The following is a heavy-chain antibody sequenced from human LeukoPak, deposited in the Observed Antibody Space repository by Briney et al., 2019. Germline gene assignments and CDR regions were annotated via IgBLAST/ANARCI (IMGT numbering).Heavy chain of an antibody. J-gene: IGHJ4*02. V-gene: IGHV3-23*01. CDR2: ISGSGGST. CDR1: GFTFSDYY. CDR3: AKGGGRYFDWLFWNY. D-gene: IGHD3-9*01. Sequence: GGSLRLSCAASGFTFSDYYMSWIRQAPGKGLEWVSAISGSGGSTYYADSVKGRFTISRDNSKNTLYLQMNSLRAEDTAVYYCAKGGGRYFDWLFWNYWGQGTLVTVSS.